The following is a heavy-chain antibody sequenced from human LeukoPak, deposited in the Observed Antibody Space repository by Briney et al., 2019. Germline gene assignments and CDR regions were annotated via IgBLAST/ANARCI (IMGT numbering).Heavy chain of an antibody. V-gene: IGHV3-66*02. CDR1: GVTVSSQY. Sequence: GGSLRLSCAASGVTVSSQYMNWVRRAPGKGLEWVSVIYGVDGTSYADSVKGRFTISRDNSKNTLYLQMNSLRTEDTAVYYCAKSGDLGYCSGGSCYSDYWGQGTLVTVSP. D-gene: IGHD2-15*01. J-gene: IGHJ4*02. CDR3: AKSGDLGYCSGGSCYSDY. CDR2: IYGVDGT.